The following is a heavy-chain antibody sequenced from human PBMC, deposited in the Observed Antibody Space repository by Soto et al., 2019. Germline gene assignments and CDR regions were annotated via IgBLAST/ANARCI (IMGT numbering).Heavy chain of an antibody. Sequence: SETLSLTCTVSGGSVSSGSYYWSWIRQPPGKGLEWIGYIYYSGSTNYNPSLKSRVTISVDTSKNQFSLKLSSVTAADTAVYYCARVWATVTTDAYYYYYGMDVWGQGTTVTVSS. J-gene: IGHJ6*02. V-gene: IGHV4-61*01. D-gene: IGHD4-17*01. CDR2: IYYSGST. CDR3: ARVWATVTTDAYYYYYGMDV. CDR1: GGSVSSGSYY.